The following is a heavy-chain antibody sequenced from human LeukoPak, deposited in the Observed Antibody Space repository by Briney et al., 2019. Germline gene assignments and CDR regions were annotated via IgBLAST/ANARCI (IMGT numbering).Heavy chain of an antibody. CDR3: ARNNYYYYYYGMDV. CDR1: GFTFSSYS. J-gene: IGHJ6*02. V-gene: IGHV3-23*01. Sequence: GGSLRLSCAASGFTFSSYSMNWVRQAPGKGLEWVSAISGSGGSTYYADSVKGRFTISRDNSKNTLYLQMNSLRAEDTAVYYCARNNYYYYYYGMDVWGQGTTVTVSS. CDR2: ISGSGGST.